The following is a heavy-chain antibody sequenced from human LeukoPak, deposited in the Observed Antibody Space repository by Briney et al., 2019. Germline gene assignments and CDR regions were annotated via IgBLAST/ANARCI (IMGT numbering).Heavy chain of an antibody. V-gene: IGHV1-2*02. J-gene: IGHJ3*02. D-gene: IGHD2-15*01. CDR1: GYTLTELS. Sequence: ASVKVSCKVSGYTLTELSMHWVRQAPGQGLEWMGWINPNSGGTNYAQKFQGRVTMTRDTSISTAYMELSRLRSDDTAVYYCARGYCSGGSCFPWDAFDIWGQGTMVTVSS. CDR3: ARGYCSGGSCFPWDAFDI. CDR2: INPNSGGT.